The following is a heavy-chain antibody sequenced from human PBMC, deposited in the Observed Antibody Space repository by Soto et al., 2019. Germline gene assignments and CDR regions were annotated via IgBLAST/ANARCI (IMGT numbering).Heavy chain of an antibody. Sequence: QLQLQESGSGLVKPSQTLSLTCAVSGGSISSGGYSWSWIRQPPGKGLEWIGYIYHSGSTYYNPSLKSRVTISVDRSKNQFSLKLSSVTAADTAVYYCARGGVATIFGVAMNWFDPWGQGTLVTVSS. J-gene: IGHJ5*02. V-gene: IGHV4-30-2*01. CDR3: ARGGVATIFGVAMNWFDP. CDR2: IYHSGST. CDR1: GGSISSGGYS. D-gene: IGHD3-3*01.